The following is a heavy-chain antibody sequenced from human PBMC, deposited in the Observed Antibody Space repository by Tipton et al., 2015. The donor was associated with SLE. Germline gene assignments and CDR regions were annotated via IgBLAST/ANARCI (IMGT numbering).Heavy chain of an antibody. D-gene: IGHD6-13*01. J-gene: IGHJ4*02. CDR1: GGSISSDYW. CDR2: IYYRGTT. V-gene: IGHV4-4*02. CDR3: ARRRAAVPFEN. Sequence: TLSLTCAVSGGSISSDYWWTWVRQSPGKGLEWIGEIYYRGTTNYNPSPKSRGTISLDRSRNQFSLRLTSVTAADTAVYYCARRRAAVPFENWGQGTLVTVSS.